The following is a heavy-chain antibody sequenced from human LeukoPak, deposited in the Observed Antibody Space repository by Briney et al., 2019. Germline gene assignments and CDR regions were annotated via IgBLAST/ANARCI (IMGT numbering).Heavy chain of an antibody. CDR1: GGSISSGGYY. D-gene: IGHD5-18*01. CDR3: ARDGGYSNWFDP. V-gene: IGHV4-31*03. J-gene: IGHJ5*02. Sequence: SQTLSLTCTVSGGSISSGGYYWSWIRQHPGKSLEWIGYIYYSGSTYYNPSLKSRVTISVDTSKNQFSLKLSSVTAADTAVYYCARDGGYSNWFDPWGQGTLVTVSS. CDR2: IYYSGST.